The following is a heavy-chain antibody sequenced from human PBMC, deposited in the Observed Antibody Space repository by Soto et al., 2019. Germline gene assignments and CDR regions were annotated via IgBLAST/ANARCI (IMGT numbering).Heavy chain of an antibody. CDR1: GFTFSSYG. J-gene: IGHJ5*02. V-gene: IGHV3-30*18. CDR2: ISYDGSKK. D-gene: IGHD6-19*01. CDR3: AKSQSRWLGA. Sequence: GGSLRLSCAASGFTFSSYGMHWVRQAPGKGLEWVAVISYDGSKKNYSHSVQGRFTISRDNSKNTLYLQMNSPRAEDTAVYYCAKSQSRWLGAWGQGTLVTVSS.